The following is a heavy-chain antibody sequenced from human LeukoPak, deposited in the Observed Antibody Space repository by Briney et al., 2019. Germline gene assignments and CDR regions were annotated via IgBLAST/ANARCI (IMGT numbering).Heavy chain of an antibody. CDR2: IYTSGST. Sequence: KPSETLSLTCTVSGGSISSYYLSWIRQPAGKGLEWIGRIYTSGSTNYNPSLKSRVTMSVDTSKNQFSLKLSSVTAADTAVYYCARDPGITGTTGLDYWGQGTLVTVSS. CDR1: GGSISSYY. D-gene: IGHD1-7*01. CDR3: ARDPGITGTTGLDY. J-gene: IGHJ4*02. V-gene: IGHV4-4*07.